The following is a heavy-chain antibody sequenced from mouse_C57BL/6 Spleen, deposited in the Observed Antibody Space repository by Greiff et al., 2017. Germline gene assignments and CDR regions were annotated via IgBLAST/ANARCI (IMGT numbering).Heavy chain of an antibody. Sequence: VQLKESGPGLVQPSQSLSITCTVSGFSLTSYGVHWVRQSPGKGLEWLGVIWSGGSTDYNAAFISRLSISKDNSKSQVFFKMNSLQADDTAIYYCARNYDYDLDYAMDYWGQGTSVTVSS. J-gene: IGHJ4*01. V-gene: IGHV2-2*01. CDR3: ARNYDYDLDYAMDY. D-gene: IGHD2-4*01. CDR1: GFSLTSYG. CDR2: IWSGGST.